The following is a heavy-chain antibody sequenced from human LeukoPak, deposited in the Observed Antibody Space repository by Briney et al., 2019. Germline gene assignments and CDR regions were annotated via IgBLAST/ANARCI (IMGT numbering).Heavy chain of an antibody. CDR1: GGTFSSYA. CDR3: ASQAGSSRYYYYYMDV. V-gene: IGHV1-69*13. CDR2: IIPIFGTA. D-gene: IGHD6-6*01. J-gene: IGHJ6*03. Sequence: GASVKVSCKASGGTFSSYAISWVRQAPGQGLEWMGGIIPIFGTANYAQKFQGRVTITADESTSTAYMELSSLRSEDTAVYYCASQAGSSRYYYYYMDVWGKGTTVTVSS.